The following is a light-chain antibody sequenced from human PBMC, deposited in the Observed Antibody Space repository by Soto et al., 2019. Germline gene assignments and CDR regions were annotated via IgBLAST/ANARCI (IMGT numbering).Light chain of an antibody. CDR1: SSNIGSAY. V-gene: IGLV1-47*01. J-gene: IGLJ2*01. CDR2: RNN. Sequence: QAVVTQPPSASGTPGQTVTISCSGSSSNIGSAYIYWYQHLPGTAPNLLIYRNNQRPSGVPDRFSASKSGTSASLAISGLRSEDEADYYCAAWDDSLVVFGGGTKLTVL. CDR3: AAWDDSLVV.